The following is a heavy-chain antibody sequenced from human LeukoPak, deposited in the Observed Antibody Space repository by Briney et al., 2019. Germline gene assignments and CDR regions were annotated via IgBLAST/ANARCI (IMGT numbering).Heavy chain of an antibody. CDR3: ARDIPGVVPWAPFDY. CDR2: IYYSGST. CDR1: GYSISSGYY. D-gene: IGHD2-2*02. V-gene: IGHV4-38-2*02. J-gene: IGHJ4*02. Sequence: SETLSLTCTVSGYSISSGYYWGWIRQPPGKGLEWIGSIYYSGSTYYNPSLKSRVTISVDTSKNQFSLKLRSVTAADTAVYYCARDIPGVVPWAPFDYWGQGTLVTVSS.